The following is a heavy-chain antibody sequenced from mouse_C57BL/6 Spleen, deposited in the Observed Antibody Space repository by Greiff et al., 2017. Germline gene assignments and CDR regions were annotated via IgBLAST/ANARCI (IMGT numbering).Heavy chain of an antibody. CDR3: ARSRGNYFDY. CDR1: GYTFTSYW. D-gene: IGHD2-14*01. CDR2: IYPSDSET. J-gene: IGHJ2*01. V-gene: IGHV1-61*01. Sequence: QVQLQQPGAELVRPGSSVKLSCKASGYTFTSYWMDWVKQRPGQGLEWIGNIYPSDSETHYNQKFKDKATLTVDKSSSTAYMQLSSLTSEDSAVYYWARSRGNYFDYWGQGTTLTVSS.